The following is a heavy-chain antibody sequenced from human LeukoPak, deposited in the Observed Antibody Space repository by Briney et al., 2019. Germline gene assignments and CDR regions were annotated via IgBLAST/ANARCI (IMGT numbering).Heavy chain of an antibody. CDR3: ARGWAGWFGESMGYAFDI. V-gene: IGHV3-74*01. J-gene: IGHJ3*02. CDR2: INSDGSST. Sequence: GGSLRLSCAASGFTFSSYWMHWVRQAPGKGLVWVSRINSDGSSTSYAGSVKGRFTISRDNAKNTLYLQMNSLRAEDTAVYYWARGWAGWFGESMGYAFDIWGQGTMVTVSS. D-gene: IGHD3-10*01. CDR1: GFTFSSYW.